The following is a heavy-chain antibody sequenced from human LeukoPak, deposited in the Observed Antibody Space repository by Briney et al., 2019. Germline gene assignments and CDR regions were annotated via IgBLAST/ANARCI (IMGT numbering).Heavy chain of an antibody. CDR2: ISSSSSYI. Sequence: GGSLRLSCAASGFTSSSYSMNWVRQAAGKGLEWVSSISSSSSYIYYADSVKGRFTISRDNAKNSLYLQMNSLRAEDTAVYYCARALAAAADYWGQGTLVTVSS. J-gene: IGHJ4*02. V-gene: IGHV3-21*01. CDR1: GFTSSSYS. D-gene: IGHD6-13*01. CDR3: ARALAAAADY.